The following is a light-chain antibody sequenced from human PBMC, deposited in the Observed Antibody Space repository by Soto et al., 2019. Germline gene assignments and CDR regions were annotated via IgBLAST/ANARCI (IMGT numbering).Light chain of an antibody. CDR3: QQYNNWPLIT. Sequence: EVVLTQSPDTLSLSPGERATLSCRTSQSVSSNYLAWYQQKPAQAPRLLIYGASSRATGIPDRFSGSGSGTEFTLTISSLQSEDFAVYYCQQYNNWPLITFGQGTRLEI. CDR2: GAS. V-gene: IGKV3D-15*01. CDR1: QSVSSN. J-gene: IGKJ5*01.